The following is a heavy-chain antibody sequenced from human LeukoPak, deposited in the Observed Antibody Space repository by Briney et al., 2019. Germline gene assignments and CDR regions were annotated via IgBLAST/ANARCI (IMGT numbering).Heavy chain of an antibody. CDR1: GFTFSSYS. Sequence: TGGSLRLSCAASGFTFSSYSMNWVRQAPGKGLEWVSSISSSSSYIYYADSVKGRFTISRDNAKNSLYLQMNSLRAEDTALYYCAKDYGSSWYFDYWGQGTLVTVSS. CDR3: AKDYGSSWYFDY. J-gene: IGHJ4*02. D-gene: IGHD6-13*01. CDR2: ISSSSSYI. V-gene: IGHV3-21*04.